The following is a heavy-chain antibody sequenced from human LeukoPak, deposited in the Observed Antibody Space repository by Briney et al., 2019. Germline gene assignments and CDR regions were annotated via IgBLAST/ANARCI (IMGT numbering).Heavy chain of an antibody. D-gene: IGHD1-26*01. CDR3: ARDVNPPALSATTY. CDR1: GFTVSSNY. CDR2: IYSGGST. V-gene: IGHV3-53*01. Sequence: PGGSLRLSCAASGFTVSSNYMSWVRQAPGKGLEWVSVIYSGGSTYYADSVKGRFTISRDNFKNTLYLQMNSLRAEDTAVYYCARDVNPPALSATTYWGQGTLVTVSS. J-gene: IGHJ4*02.